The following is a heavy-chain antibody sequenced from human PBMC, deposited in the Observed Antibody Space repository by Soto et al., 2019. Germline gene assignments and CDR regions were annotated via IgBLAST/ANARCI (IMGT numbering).Heavy chain of an antibody. Sequence: SDTLSLTCTVSEFSSSCHYWSWIRPPPGKGLEWIGYFHYTGISNYNSSLKSRVTMSLDTSKNQFSLKLSSVSAADTAIYYCARGASNWQYFDYWGQGALVTVSA. D-gene: IGHD4-4*01. CDR3: ARGASNWQYFDY. CDR1: EFSSSCHY. CDR2: FHYTGIS. J-gene: IGHJ4*02. V-gene: IGHV4-59*11.